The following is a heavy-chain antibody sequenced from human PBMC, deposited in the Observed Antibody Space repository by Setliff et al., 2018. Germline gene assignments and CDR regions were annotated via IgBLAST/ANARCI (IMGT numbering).Heavy chain of an antibody. CDR1: GYNFGTYS. CDR2: IYHNGGGI. CDR3: VKDRVPDGVWDFDF. D-gene: IGHD4-17*01. J-gene: IGHJ4*02. Sequence: GGSLRLSCVGSGYNFGTYSMTWVRQVPGKGLQWVAGIYHNGGGIFYADSVKGRFTISRDNSRNTLYLQMNSLRVEDTALYYCVKDRVPDGVWDFDFWGQGTLVTV. V-gene: IGHV3-23*01.